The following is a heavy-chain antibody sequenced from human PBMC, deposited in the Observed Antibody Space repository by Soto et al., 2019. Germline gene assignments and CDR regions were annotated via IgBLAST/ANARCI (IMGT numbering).Heavy chain of an antibody. J-gene: IGHJ4*02. CDR1: GGFISSDQYY. Sequence: PSETLSLTCTVSGGFISSDQYYWSWIRHLPGKGLEWIGHIFYSGSTSYNPSLNGRVTISVHTSKNQFSLKLSSVTAADTAVYYCARGERRSMIVVSVFDYWGQGMLVTVSS. D-gene: IGHD3-22*01. CDR3: ARGERRSMIVVSVFDY. V-gene: IGHV4-31*03. CDR2: IFYSGST.